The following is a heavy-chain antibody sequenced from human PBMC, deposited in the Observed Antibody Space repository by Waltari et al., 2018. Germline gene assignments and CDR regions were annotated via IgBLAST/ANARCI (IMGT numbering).Heavy chain of an antibody. Sequence: EVQLVESGGGLIQPGGSLRLSCAASGFTVSSNYMSWVRQAPGKGLGWVSVIYSGGSTYYAASVKGRFTISRDNSKNTLYLQMNSLRAEDTAVYYCAREIAAAWNYFDYWGQGTLVTVSS. CDR1: GFTVSSNY. V-gene: IGHV3-53*01. J-gene: IGHJ4*02. D-gene: IGHD6-13*01. CDR2: IYSGGST. CDR3: AREIAAAWNYFDY.